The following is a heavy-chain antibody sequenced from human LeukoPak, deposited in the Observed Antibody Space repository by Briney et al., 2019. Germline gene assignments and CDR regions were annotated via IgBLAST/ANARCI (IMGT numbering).Heavy chain of an antibody. Sequence: GGSLRLSCAASGFTFSNASMSWVRQAPGKGLEWVGRIKSKTDGGTTDYAAPVKGRFTISRDDSKNTLYLQMNSLKTEDTAVYYCTTYCSSTSCYPDHWGQGTLVTVSS. CDR1: GFTFSNAS. V-gene: IGHV3-15*01. CDR3: TTYCSSTSCYPDH. CDR2: IKSKTDGGTT. J-gene: IGHJ4*02. D-gene: IGHD2-2*01.